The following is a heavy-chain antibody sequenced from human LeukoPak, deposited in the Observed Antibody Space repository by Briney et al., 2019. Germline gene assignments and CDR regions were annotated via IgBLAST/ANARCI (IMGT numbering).Heavy chain of an antibody. CDR2: IYYTGST. J-gene: IGHJ4*02. D-gene: IGHD6-6*01. CDR3: ARHRAYSSSSPFDY. Sequence: ASETLSLTCSVSGGSISSLYWSWIRQPPGKGLEWIGYIYYTGSTNYNPYLKSRVTMFVDMSKNQFSLRLSSVTAADTAVYYCARHRAYSSSSPFDYWGQGTLVTVSS. CDR1: GGSISSLY. V-gene: IGHV4-59*08.